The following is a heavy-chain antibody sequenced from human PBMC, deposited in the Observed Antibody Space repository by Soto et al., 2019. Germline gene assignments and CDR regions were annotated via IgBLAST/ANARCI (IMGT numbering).Heavy chain of an antibody. CDR2: IWYDVSNK. V-gene: IGHV3-33*01. CDR1: GFTFSSYG. D-gene: IGHD3-9*01. Sequence: GGSLRLSCAASGFTFSSYGMHWVRQAPGKGLEWVAVIWYDVSNKYYADSVKGRFTISRDNFKNTLFLQMNSLRAEDTAVYFCSRGRKYYDILTGYYIGAFDIWGQGTMVTVSS. J-gene: IGHJ3*02. CDR3: SRGRKYYDILTGYYIGAFDI.